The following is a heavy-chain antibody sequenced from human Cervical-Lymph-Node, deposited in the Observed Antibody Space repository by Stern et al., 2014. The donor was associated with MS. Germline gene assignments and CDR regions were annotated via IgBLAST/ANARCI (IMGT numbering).Heavy chain of an antibody. CDR3: AKDLGGNAFDY. D-gene: IGHD4-23*01. V-gene: IGHV3-30*18. Sequence: VHLVESGGGLVQPGTSLRLSCAASGFSFSDYGIHWVRPAPGKALEWVAVISYDGTHKYYADSVKGRVTISRDNSKNTLSLQINRLRSDDTAVYYCAKDLGGNAFDYWGQGTLVTVSS. CDR1: GFSFSDYG. J-gene: IGHJ4*02. CDR2: ISYDGTHK.